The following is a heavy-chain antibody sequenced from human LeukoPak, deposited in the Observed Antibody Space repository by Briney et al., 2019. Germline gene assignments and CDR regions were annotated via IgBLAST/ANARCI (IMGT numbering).Heavy chain of an antibody. Sequence: KPSETLSLTCTVSGGSISSSSYYWGWIRQPPGKGLEWIGSIYYSGSTYYNPSLKSRVTISVDTSKNQSSLKLSSVTAADTAVYYCASPSLRGTMIVVAPMGDAFDIWGQGTMVTVSS. CDR1: GGSISSSSYY. J-gene: IGHJ3*02. CDR3: ASPSLRGTMIVVAPMGDAFDI. D-gene: IGHD3-22*01. V-gene: IGHV4-39*01. CDR2: IYYSGST.